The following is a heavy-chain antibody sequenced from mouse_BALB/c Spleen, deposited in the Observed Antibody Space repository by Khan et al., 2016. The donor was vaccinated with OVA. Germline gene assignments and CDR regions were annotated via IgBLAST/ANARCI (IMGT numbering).Heavy chain of an antibody. CDR2: IRYDGDY. D-gene: IGHD3-1*01. CDR1: GYSITSGYF. J-gene: IGHJ3*01. Sequence: EVKLEESGPGLVKPSQSLSLTCSVTGYSITSGYFWNWIRQFPGNKLEWMGYIRYDGDYNYNPSLKNRISIIRETSKNQVFLRLNSVTPEDTATYYCARGGSSGPAWFTSWGQGTLLTVSA. CDR3: ARGGSSGPAWFTS. V-gene: IGHV3-6*02.